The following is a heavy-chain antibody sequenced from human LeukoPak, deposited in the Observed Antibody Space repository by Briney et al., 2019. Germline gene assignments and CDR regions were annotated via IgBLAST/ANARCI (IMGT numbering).Heavy chain of an antibody. V-gene: IGHV4-39*07. CDR1: GGSISSSSYY. CDR2: IYYSGST. CDR3: ARDRLGGSYPFDP. J-gene: IGHJ5*02. Sequence: SETLSLTCTVSGGSISSSSYYWGWIRQPPGKGLEWIGSIYYSGSTYYNPSLKSRVTISVDTSKNQFSLKLSSVTAADTAVYYCARDRLGGSYPFDPWGQGTLVTVSS. D-gene: IGHD1-26*01.